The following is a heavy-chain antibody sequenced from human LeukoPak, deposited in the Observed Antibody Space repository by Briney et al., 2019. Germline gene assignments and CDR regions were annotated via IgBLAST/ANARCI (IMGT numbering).Heavy chain of an antibody. Sequence: PRGSLRLSCAASGFTFDDYAMHWVRQAPGKGLEWVSGISWNSGSIGYADSVRGRFTISRDNAKNSLYLQMNSLRAEDTALYYCAKGRDKYQLLSKNWFDPWGQGTLVTVSS. D-gene: IGHD2-2*01. V-gene: IGHV3-9*01. J-gene: IGHJ5*02. CDR3: AKGRDKYQLLSKNWFDP. CDR2: ISWNSGSI. CDR1: GFTFDDYA.